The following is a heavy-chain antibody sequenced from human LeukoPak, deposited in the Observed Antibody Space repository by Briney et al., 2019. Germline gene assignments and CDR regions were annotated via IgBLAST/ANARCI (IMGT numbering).Heavy chain of an antibody. CDR3: ARGPRGYPFDY. J-gene: IGHJ4*02. Sequence: SETLSLTCAVYGGSFSGYYWSWIRQPPGKGLEWIGYIYYSGSTNYNPSLKSRVTISVDTSKNQFSLKLSSVTAADTAVYYCARGPRGYPFDYWGQGTLVTVSS. CDR1: GGSFSGYY. V-gene: IGHV4-59*01. CDR2: IYYSGST. D-gene: IGHD6-13*01.